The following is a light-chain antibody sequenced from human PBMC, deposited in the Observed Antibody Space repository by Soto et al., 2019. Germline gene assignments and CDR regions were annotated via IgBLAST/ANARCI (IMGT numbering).Light chain of an antibody. J-gene: IGLJ3*02. CDR1: SNDVGGYNL. CDR2: EVN. CDR3: CSHVGGSSPQWV. Sequence: QSALTQPASVSGSPGQSITISCTGTSNDVGGYNLVSWFQQHPGKAPTLMISEVNKRPSGVSNRFSGSKSANTASLTISGLQAEDEADYYCCSHVGGSSPQWVFGGGTKVTVL. V-gene: IGLV2-23*02.